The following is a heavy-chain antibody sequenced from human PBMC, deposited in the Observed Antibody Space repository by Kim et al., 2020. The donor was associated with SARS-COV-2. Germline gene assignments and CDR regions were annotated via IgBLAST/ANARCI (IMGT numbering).Heavy chain of an antibody. V-gene: IGHV1-69*01. CDR3: ARGGEWDPHSSWFDY. D-gene: IGHD6-13*01. Sequence: QKFQGRVTITADESTSTAYMELSRLRTEDTAVYYCARGGEWDPHSSWFDYWGQGTLVTVSS. J-gene: IGHJ4*02.